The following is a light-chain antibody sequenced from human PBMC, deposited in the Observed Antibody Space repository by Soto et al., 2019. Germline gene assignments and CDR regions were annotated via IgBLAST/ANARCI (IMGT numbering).Light chain of an antibody. CDR1: QSVRSER. V-gene: IGKV3-15*01. CDR2: DAS. J-gene: IGKJ5*01. Sequence: EIVLTQSPDTVSLSPGERATLSCRASQSVRSERLAWYQQKRGQAPTLLIYDASTRATDIPARFSGRGSGTEFTLTISSLQSEDFAVYYCQHYNRWPPITFGQGTRLEIK. CDR3: QHYNRWPPIT.